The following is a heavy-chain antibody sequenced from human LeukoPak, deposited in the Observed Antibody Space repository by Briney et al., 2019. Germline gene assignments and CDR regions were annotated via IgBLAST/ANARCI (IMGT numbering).Heavy chain of an antibody. CDR3: AKVPYDFWSGFPHWYYYGMDV. CDR1: GFTFSSYA. CDR2: ISGSGGST. D-gene: IGHD3-3*01. V-gene: IGHV3-23*01. Sequence: GGSLRLSCAASGFTFSSYAMSWVRQAPVKGLEWVSAISGSGGSTYYADSVKGRFTISRDNSKDTLYLQMNSLRAEDTAVYYCAKVPYDFWSGFPHWYYYGMDVWGQGTTVTVSS. J-gene: IGHJ6*02.